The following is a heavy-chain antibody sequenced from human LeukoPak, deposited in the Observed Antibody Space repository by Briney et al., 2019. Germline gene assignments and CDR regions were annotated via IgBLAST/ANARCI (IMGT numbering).Heavy chain of an antibody. CDR3: ARRRGRGYYFDY. J-gene: IGHJ4*02. D-gene: IGHD1-26*01. CDR2: IYYSGST. V-gene: IGHV4-39*01. CDR1: GGSISSSSYY. Sequence: PSETLSLTCTVSGGSISSSSYYWGWIRQPPGKGLEWIGSIYYSGSTYHNPSLKSRVTISVDTSKNQFSLKLSSVTAADTAVYYCARRRGRGYYFDYWGQGTLVTVSS.